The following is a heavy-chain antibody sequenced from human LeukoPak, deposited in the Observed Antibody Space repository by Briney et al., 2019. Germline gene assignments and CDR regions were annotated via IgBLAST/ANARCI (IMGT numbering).Heavy chain of an antibody. V-gene: IGHV3-30*04. J-gene: IGHJ5*02. Sequence: GGSLRLSCVASGFTFVHFSTHWVRQAPGKGLQWVAFVSGEQTDKYYADSVKGRFTISRDNSRNTLFLEMNSLRPDDTAVYYCARDQPGTYTMSGTWGQGTLVTVSS. CDR2: VSGEQTDK. CDR3: ARDQPGTYTMSGT. D-gene: IGHD7-27*01. CDR1: GFTFVHFS.